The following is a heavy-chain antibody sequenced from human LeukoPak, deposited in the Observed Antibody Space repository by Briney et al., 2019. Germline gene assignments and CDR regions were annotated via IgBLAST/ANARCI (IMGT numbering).Heavy chain of an antibody. CDR1: GFTFSSYA. V-gene: IGHV3-30-3*01. Sequence: PGGSLRLSCAASGFTFSSYAMHWVRQAPGKGLEWVAVISYDGSNKYYADSVKGRFTISRDNSKNTLYLQMNSLRAEDTAVYYCAREGGSSWSKRVYFDYWGQGTLVTVSS. CDR3: AREGGSSWSKRVYFDY. J-gene: IGHJ4*02. D-gene: IGHD6-13*01. CDR2: ISYDGSNK.